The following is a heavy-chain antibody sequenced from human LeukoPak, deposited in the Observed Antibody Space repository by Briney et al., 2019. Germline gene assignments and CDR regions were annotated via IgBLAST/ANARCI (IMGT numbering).Heavy chain of an antibody. Sequence: PSETLSLTCTVSGGSISSYYWSWIRQPPGKGLEWNGYIYYSGSTNYNPSLKSRVTISVDTSKNQFSLKLSSVTAADTAVYYCATQTTVVTPYNYWGQGTLVTVSS. D-gene: IGHD4-23*01. CDR3: ATQTTVVTPYNY. CDR2: IYYSGST. CDR1: GGSISSYY. J-gene: IGHJ4*02. V-gene: IGHV4-59*08.